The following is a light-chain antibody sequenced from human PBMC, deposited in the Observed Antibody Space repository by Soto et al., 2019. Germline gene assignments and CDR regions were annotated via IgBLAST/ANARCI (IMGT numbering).Light chain of an antibody. V-gene: IGKV3-11*01. CDR1: QSVSSN. Sequence: EIVLIQSPATLSLSPGERATLSCRASQSVSSNLAWYQQNPGQAPNLLIFDASKRATGIPARFSGSGSGTDFTLTISSLETEDFAVYYCHQGSKWPSTLGQGTRLEIK. CDR3: HQGSKWPST. J-gene: IGKJ5*01. CDR2: DAS.